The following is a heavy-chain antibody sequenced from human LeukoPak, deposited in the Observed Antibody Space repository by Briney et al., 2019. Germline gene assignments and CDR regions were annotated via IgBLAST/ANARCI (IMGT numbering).Heavy chain of an antibody. CDR3: ARDGRRWVGATTYSFVY. V-gene: IGHV1-18*01. Sequence: ASVKVSCKASGYTFTSYGISWVRQAPGQGLEWMGWISAYNGNTNYVQKLQGGVTQTTDTSTSTAYMELRSLSSDDTAVYYCARDGRRWVGATTYSFVYWGQGTLVTVSS. D-gene: IGHD1-26*01. CDR1: GYTFTSYG. CDR2: ISAYNGNT. J-gene: IGHJ4*02.